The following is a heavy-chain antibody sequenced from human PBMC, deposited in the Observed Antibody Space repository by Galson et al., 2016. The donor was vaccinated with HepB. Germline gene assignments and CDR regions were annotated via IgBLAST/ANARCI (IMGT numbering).Heavy chain of an antibody. CDR3: AKAPPRTSYFDP. CDR1: GFTVSNTY. V-gene: IGHV3-53*01. CDR2: IYSGGGT. J-gene: IGHJ4*02. Sequence: SLRLSCAASGFTVSNTYMSWVRQAPGKGLEWVSVIYSGGGTVYADSVKGRFTISRDNSKNTLYLQMNSLRAEDTAVYYCAKAPPRTSYFDPWGQGTLVTVSS.